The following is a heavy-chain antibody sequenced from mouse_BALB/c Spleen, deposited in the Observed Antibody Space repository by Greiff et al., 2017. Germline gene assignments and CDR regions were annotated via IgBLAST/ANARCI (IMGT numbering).Heavy chain of an antibody. CDR2: ISNGGGST. CDR1: GFTFSSYT. Sequence: EVQLVESGGGLVQPGGSLKLSCAASGFTFSSYTMSWVRQTPEKRLEWVAYISNGGGSTYYPDTVKGRFTISRDNAKNTLYLQMSSLKSEDTAMYYGARQKYGDYGAMDYWGQGTSVTVSS. V-gene: IGHV5-12-2*01. CDR3: ARQKYGDYGAMDY. J-gene: IGHJ4*01. D-gene: IGHD2-13*01.